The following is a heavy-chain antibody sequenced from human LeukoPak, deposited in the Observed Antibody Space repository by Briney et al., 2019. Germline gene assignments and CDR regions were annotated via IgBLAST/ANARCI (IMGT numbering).Heavy chain of an antibody. V-gene: IGHV3-72*01. J-gene: IGHJ4*02. CDR3: ARPFLGYCSSTSCYEEGEY. CDR2: TRNKANSYTT. Sequence: GGSLRLSCAASGFTFSDHYMDWVRQAPGKGLEWVGRTRNKANSYTTEYAASVKGRFTISRDDSKNSLYLQMNSLKTEDTAVYYCARPFLGYCSSTSCYEEGEYWGQGTLVTVSS. CDR1: GFTFSDHY. D-gene: IGHD2-2*01.